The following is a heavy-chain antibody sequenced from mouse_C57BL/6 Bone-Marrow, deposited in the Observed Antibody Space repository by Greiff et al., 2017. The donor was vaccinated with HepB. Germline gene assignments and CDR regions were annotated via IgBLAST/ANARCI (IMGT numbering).Heavy chain of an antibody. CDR1: GFSLTSYG. CDR3: AIHDGYYEVMDY. J-gene: IGHJ4*01. V-gene: IGHV2-2*01. Sequence: VQVVESGPGLVQPSQSLSITCTVSGFSLTSYGVHWVRQSPGKGLEWLGVIWSGGSTDYNAAFISRLSISKDNSKSQVFFKMNSLQADDTAIYYCAIHDGYYEVMDYWGQGTSVTVSS. CDR2: IWSGGST. D-gene: IGHD2-3*01.